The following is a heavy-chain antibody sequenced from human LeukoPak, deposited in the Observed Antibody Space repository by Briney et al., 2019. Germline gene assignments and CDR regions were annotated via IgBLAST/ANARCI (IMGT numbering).Heavy chain of an antibody. CDR1: GFTFSNYA. V-gene: IGHV3-23*01. CDR2: ITGSGGTT. Sequence: PGGSLRLSCAASGFTFSNYAMSWVRQAPGKGLEWVSVITGSGGTTYFADSVKGRFTISRDNSKNMLYLQMNSVRAEDTAVYYCAKQFVDIVVAAFDYWGQGTLVIVSS. J-gene: IGHJ4*02. D-gene: IGHD2-15*01. CDR3: AKQFVDIVVAAFDY.